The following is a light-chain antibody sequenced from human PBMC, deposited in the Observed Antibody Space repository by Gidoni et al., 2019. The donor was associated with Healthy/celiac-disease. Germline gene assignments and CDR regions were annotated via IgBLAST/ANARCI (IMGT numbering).Light chain of an antibody. J-gene: IGKJ1*01. CDR3: MQALQTPWT. CDR1: QSLLHSNGYNY. CDR2: LGS. V-gene: IGKV2-28*01. Sequence: DMVMTQSPLSLPVTPGEPASISCRSSQSLLHSNGYNYLDWYLQKPGQSPQLLIYLGSNRASGVPDRFSGSGSVTDFTLKISRVEAEDVGIYYCMQALQTPWTFGQGTKVEIK.